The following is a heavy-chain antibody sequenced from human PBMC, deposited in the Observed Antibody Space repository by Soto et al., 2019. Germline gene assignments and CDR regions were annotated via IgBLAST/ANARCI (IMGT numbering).Heavy chain of an antibody. J-gene: IGHJ5*02. CDR1: GGSVSSGSYY. D-gene: IGHD3-3*01. V-gene: IGHV4-61*01. CDR3: AASGFWSGYYMNRWFDP. CDR2: IYYSGST. Sequence: SETLSLTCTVSGGSVSSGSYYWSWIRQPPGKGLEWIGYIYYSGSTNYNPSLKSRVTISVDTSKNQFSLKLSSVTAADTAVYYCAASGFWSGYYMNRWFDPWGQGTLVTVSS.